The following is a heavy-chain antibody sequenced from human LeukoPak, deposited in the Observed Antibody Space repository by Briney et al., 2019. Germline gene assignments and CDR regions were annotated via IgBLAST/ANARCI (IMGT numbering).Heavy chain of an antibody. CDR3: AREGGPYRPLDY. Sequence: PSGTLSLTCGVSGGSITITNYWTWVRQPPGKGLEWIGEVNLQGSTNYNPSLMGRVAISVDTSENHISLQSTSVTAADTAVYYCAREGGPYRPLDYSGQGTLVTVSS. V-gene: IGHV4-4*02. J-gene: IGHJ4*02. CDR2: VNLQGST. CDR1: GGSITITNY.